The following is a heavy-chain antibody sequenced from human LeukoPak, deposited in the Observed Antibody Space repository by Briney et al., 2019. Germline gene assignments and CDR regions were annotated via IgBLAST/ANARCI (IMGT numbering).Heavy chain of an antibody. CDR1: TFTFSTDW. D-gene: IGHD3-16*02. Sequence: GGSLRLSCAASTFTFSTDWMSWVRQAPGKGPEWVANIKPDGSEKYYVDSVRGQFTISRDNAKNSLYLQMNSLRTEDTAVYYCARDYRWGQGIVVTVSS. CDR3: ARDYR. V-gene: IGHV3-7*05. J-gene: IGHJ1*01. CDR2: IKPDGSEK.